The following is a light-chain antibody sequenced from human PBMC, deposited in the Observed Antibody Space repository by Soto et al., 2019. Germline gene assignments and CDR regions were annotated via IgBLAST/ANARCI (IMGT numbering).Light chain of an antibody. V-gene: IGKV1D-12*01. Sequence: DIQMTQSPSSVSASVGDRVTITCRASQGINNWLAWYQQKPGEPPKLLIYTTSNLQSGVPSRFSGRGSGTDFTLTISSLQPEDFATYYCQHANSFPLTFGGGTKVEIK. CDR2: TTS. CDR1: QGINNW. CDR3: QHANSFPLT. J-gene: IGKJ4*01.